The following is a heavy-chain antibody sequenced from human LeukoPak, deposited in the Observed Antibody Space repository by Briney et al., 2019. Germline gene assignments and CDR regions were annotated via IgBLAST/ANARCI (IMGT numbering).Heavy chain of an antibody. V-gene: IGHV3-7*01. Sequence: GGSLRLSRAASGLTFRSYWMTWVRQAPGKGLEWVANIKEDGSGKYYVDSVKGRFTISRDNAKNSLYLQMNSLRAEDTAVYYCARDTGCSGGSCYSFYDYWGQGTLVTVSS. CDR1: GLTFRSYW. CDR3: ARDTGCSGGSCYSFYDY. J-gene: IGHJ4*02. D-gene: IGHD2-15*01. CDR2: IKEDGSGK.